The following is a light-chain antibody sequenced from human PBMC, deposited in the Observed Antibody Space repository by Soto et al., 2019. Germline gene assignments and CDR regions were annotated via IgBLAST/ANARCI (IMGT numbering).Light chain of an antibody. V-gene: IGLV2-8*01. CDR2: EVV. Sequence: SVLTQPPSASGSPGQSVTISCTGTKNDIGVYDFVSWYQHHPGKAPRLIIYEVVQRPSGVPDRFSGSKSGNTASLTVSGLQAADEADYFCKSYAGSNTYVFGSGTNVTVL. J-gene: IGLJ1*01. CDR3: KSYAGSNTYV. CDR1: KNDIGVYDF.